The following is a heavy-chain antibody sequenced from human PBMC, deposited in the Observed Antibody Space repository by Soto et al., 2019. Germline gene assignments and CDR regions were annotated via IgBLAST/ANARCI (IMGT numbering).Heavy chain of an antibody. CDR1: GYTFTGYY. V-gene: IGHV1-2*04. Sequence: ASVKVSCKXSGYTFTGYYMHWVRQAPGQGLEWMGWINPNSGGTNYAQKFRGWVTMTRDTSISTAYMELSRLRSDDTAVYYCARASSDCSSTSCSHYYYYGMDVWGQGTTVTVSS. D-gene: IGHD2-2*01. J-gene: IGHJ6*02. CDR3: ARASSDCSSTSCSHYYYYGMDV. CDR2: INPNSGGT.